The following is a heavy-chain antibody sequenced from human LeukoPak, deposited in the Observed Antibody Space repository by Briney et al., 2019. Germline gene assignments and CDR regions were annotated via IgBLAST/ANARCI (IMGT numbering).Heavy chain of an antibody. D-gene: IGHD5-18*01. V-gene: IGHV3-7*05. CDR2: IKQDGSEK. Sequence: PGGSLRLSCVASIFTFRTHWMNWVRQAPGRGLEWVASIKQDGSEKYYVDSVKGRFTISRDNAKNSLFLQMSSLRVEDTAVYCCAVGYNYGYTFDYWGQGTLVTVSP. CDR3: AVGYNYGYTFDY. J-gene: IGHJ4*02. CDR1: IFTFRTHW.